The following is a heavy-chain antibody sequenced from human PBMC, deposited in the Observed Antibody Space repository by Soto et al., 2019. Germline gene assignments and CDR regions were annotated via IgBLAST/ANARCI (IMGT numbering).Heavy chain of an antibody. CDR1: GGSFTSNNW. V-gene: IGHV4-4*02. CDR3: ASRDPGTSVDY. CDR2: IYRTGST. D-gene: IGHD1-7*01. Sequence: QVQLQESGPGLVKPSGTLFLTCAVSGGSFTSNNWWTWARQPPGQGLEWIGEIYRTGSTNYNPSLKSRVTISLDKSENQFSLKVTSLTAADTAVYYCASRDPGTSVDYWGQGTLVTVSS. J-gene: IGHJ4*02.